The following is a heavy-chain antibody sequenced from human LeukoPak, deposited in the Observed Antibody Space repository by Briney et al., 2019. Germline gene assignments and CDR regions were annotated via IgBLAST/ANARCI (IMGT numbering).Heavy chain of an antibody. J-gene: IGHJ4*02. CDR1: GGSISSGTHY. D-gene: IGHD6-13*01. CDR3: ARGPYSSSWHSPLDY. CDR2: LYYNGNT. V-gene: IGHV4-61*01. Sequence: KPSDTLSLTCVVSGGSISSGTHYWSWIRQPPGKGLEWIGCLYYNGNTNYNPSLKSRVTIPVDTSENQFSLKLTSVTAADTAVYYCARGPYSSSWHSPLDYWGQGALVTVSS.